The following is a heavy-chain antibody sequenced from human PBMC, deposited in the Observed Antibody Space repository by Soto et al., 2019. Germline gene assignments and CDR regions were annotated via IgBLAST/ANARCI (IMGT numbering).Heavy chain of an antibody. CDR1: GGSISSYY. J-gene: IGHJ3*02. D-gene: IGHD3-9*01. CDR2: IYYSGST. Sequence: QVQLQESGPGLVKPSETLSLTCTVSGGSISSYYWSWIRQPPGKGLEWIGYIYYSGSTNYNPSLKNRVTMSVDTSKNQFSLKLSSVTAADTAVYYCARDLRYDILTGYYRTLAFDIWGQGTMVTVSS. V-gene: IGHV4-59*01. CDR3: ARDLRYDILTGYYRTLAFDI.